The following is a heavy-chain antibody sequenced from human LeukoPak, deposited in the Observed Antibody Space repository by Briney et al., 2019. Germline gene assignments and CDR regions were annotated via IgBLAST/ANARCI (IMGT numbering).Heavy chain of an antibody. V-gene: IGHV4-4*02. J-gene: IGHJ4*02. D-gene: IGHD6-6*01. Sequence: PSETLSLTCAVSGGSISSSNWWSWVRQPPGKGLEWIGEIYHSGSTNYNPSLKSRVTISVDKSKNQFSLKLSSVTAADTAVYYCASKSSIAARPFDYWGQGTLVTVSS. CDR2: IYHSGST. CDR1: GGSISSSNW. CDR3: ASKSSIAARPFDY.